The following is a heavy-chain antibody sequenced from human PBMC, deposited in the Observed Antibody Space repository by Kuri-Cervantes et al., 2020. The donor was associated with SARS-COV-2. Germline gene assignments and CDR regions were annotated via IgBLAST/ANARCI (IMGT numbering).Heavy chain of an antibody. J-gene: IGHJ6*02. CDR2: IIPIFGTA. CDR1: GGTFSSYA. V-gene: IGHV1-69*13. Sequence: SVKVSCKASGGTFSSYAISWVRQAPGQGLEWMGGIIPIFGTANYAQKFQGGVTITADESTSTAYMELSSLRSEDTAVYYCARVEEYGDSYYYYYGMDVRGQGTTVTVSS. D-gene: IGHD4-17*01. CDR3: ARVEEYGDSYYYYYGMDV.